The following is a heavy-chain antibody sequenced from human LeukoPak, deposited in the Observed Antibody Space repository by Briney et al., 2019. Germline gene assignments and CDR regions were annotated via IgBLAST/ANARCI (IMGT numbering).Heavy chain of an antibody. D-gene: IGHD3-10*01. V-gene: IGHV3-23*01. CDR1: GFTFSSYG. J-gene: IGHJ4*02. Sequence: GGSLRLSCAASGFTFSSYGMSWVRQAPGKGLEWVSAISGSGGSTYYADSVKGRFTISRDNSKNTLYLQMNSLRAEDTAVYYCAKDARYYGSGSEDFDYWGQGTLVTVSS. CDR3: AKDARYYGSGSEDFDY. CDR2: ISGSGGST.